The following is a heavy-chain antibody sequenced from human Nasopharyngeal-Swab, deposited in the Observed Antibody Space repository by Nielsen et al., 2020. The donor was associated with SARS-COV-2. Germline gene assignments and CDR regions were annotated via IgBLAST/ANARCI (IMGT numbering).Heavy chain of an antibody. CDR3: ARGGAPQGYSYAPGSLDWFDP. Sequence: REAPGKGLAWFSVIYSGGSTYYADSVKGRFTISRHNSKNTLYLQMNSLRAEDTAVYYCARGGAPQGYSYAPGSLDWFDPWGQGTLVTVSS. V-gene: IGHV3-53*04. J-gene: IGHJ5*02. CDR2: IYSGGST. D-gene: IGHD5-18*01.